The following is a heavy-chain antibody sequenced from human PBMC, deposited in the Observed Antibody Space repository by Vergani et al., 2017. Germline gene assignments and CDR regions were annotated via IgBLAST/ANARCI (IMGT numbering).Heavy chain of an antibody. J-gene: IGHJ6*03. V-gene: IGHV4-38-2*01. Sequence: QVQLQESGPGLVKASQTLSLTCAVSGYSISSGYYWGWIRQPPGKGLEWIGSIYHSGSTYYNPSLKSRVTISVDTSKNQFSLKLSSVTAADTAVYYCARGRLDNWNYVYYYYMDVWGKGTTVTVSS. D-gene: IGHD1-7*01. CDR1: GYSISSGYY. CDR3: ARGRLDNWNYVYYYYMDV. CDR2: IYHSGST.